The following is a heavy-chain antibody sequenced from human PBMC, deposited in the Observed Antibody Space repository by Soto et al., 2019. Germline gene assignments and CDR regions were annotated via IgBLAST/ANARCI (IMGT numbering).Heavy chain of an antibody. V-gene: IGHV3-15*01. J-gene: IGHJ6*02. D-gene: IGHD3-10*01. Sequence: GESLRLSCTASGFSFANAWLSWVRQPPGKGLDWVGRMKRRSDGGTTDYAAPVKDRFSIAGNDSKNIFYLHMTSLKTEDTGVYYCTTAPIGDRAFYYYGMDVWGPGTTVTVSS. CDR3: TTAPIGDRAFYYYGMDV. CDR1: GFSFANAW. CDR2: MKRRSDGGTT.